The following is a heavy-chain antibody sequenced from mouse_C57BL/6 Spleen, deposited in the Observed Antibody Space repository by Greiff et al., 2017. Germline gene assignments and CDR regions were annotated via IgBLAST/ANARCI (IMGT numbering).Heavy chain of an antibody. CDR2: ISSGGSYT. Sequence: EVQVVESGGDLVKPGGSLKLSCAASGFTFSSYGMSWVRQTPDKRLEWVATISSGGSYTYYPDSVKGRFTISRDNAKNTLYLQMSSLKSEDTAMYYCAREMGKAFDYWGQGTTLTVSS. CDR1: GFTFSSYG. CDR3: AREMGKAFDY. D-gene: IGHD2-3*01. V-gene: IGHV5-6*01. J-gene: IGHJ2*01.